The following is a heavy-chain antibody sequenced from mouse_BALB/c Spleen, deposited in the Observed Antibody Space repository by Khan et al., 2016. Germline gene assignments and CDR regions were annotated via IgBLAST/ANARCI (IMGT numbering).Heavy chain of an antibody. V-gene: IGHV1-69*01. CDR2: IDTSDSYT. J-gene: IGHJ3*01. Sequence: QVQLQQPGAELVMPGASVKMSCKASGYTFTDYWMHWVKQRPGQGLEWIGAIDTSDSYTSYNQKFKGKATLTVDESSSTAYMQLSSLTSEDSAVYYCARVRRFSWFAYWGQGTLVTVSA. CDR3: ARVRRFSWFAY. CDR1: GYTFTDYW.